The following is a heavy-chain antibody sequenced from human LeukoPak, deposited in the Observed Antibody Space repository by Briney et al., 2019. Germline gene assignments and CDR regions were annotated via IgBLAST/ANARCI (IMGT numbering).Heavy chain of an antibody. D-gene: IGHD3-22*01. J-gene: IGHJ4*02. CDR2: IKQDGSDK. CDR3: AKDFYYYDSSGYYDPFYFDY. CDR1: GFTFSSYA. V-gene: IGHV3-7*03. Sequence: GGSLRLSCAASGFTFSSYAMHWVRQAPGKGLEWVANIKQDGSDKYYVDSVKGRFTISRDNSKNTLYLQMNSLRAEDTAVYYCAKDFYYYDSSGYYDPFYFDYWGQGTLVTVSS.